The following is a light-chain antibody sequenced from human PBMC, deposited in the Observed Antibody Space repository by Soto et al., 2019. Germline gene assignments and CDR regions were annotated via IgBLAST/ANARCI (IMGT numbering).Light chain of an antibody. CDR2: DVN. Sequence: QSARTQPASVSGSPGQSITISCTGTGSDVGGYNYVSWFQQYPGKAPKLMIYDVNTRPSGVSNRFSGSKSGNTASLTISGLQAEDEADYYCSSYTTTDTYVFGTGTKVTVL. V-gene: IGLV2-14*01. CDR3: SSYTTTDTYV. J-gene: IGLJ1*01. CDR1: GSDVGGYNY.